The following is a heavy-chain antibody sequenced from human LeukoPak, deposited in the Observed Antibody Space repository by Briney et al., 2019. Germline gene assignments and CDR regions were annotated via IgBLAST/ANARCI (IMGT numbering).Heavy chain of an antibody. CDR1: GFIFSNYA. CDR3: AKDPGGGDEEKYFDY. D-gene: IGHD2-21*02. Sequence: PGGSLRLSCAASGFIFSNYAMHWVRQAPGKGLEWVAFIRSDGTNEYYADSVKGRLSTSRDNSKNTLYLQMNSLTPGDTAVYYCAKDPGGGDEEKYFDYWGQGTLVTVSS. CDR2: IRSDGTNE. V-gene: IGHV3-30*02. J-gene: IGHJ4*02.